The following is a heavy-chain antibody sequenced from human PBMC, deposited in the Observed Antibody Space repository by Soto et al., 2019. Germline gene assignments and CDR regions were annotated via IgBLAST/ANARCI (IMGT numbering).Heavy chain of an antibody. CDR3: ASPLLTGYYDAFDI. D-gene: IGHD3-9*01. CDR1: GFTFSSYS. V-gene: IGHV3-21*01. CDR2: ISSSSSYI. Sequence: GGSLRLSCAASGFTFSSYSMNWVRQAPGKGLEWVSSISSSSSYIYYADSVKGRFTISRDNAKNSLYLQMNSLRAEDTAVYYCASPLLTGYYDAFDIWGQGTMVTVSS. J-gene: IGHJ3*02.